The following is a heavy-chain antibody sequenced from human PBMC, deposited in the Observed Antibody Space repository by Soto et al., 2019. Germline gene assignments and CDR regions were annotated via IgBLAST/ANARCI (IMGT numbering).Heavy chain of an antibody. J-gene: IGHJ6*02. CDR3: ARLGYCSCGSCFSSYYYGMDV. D-gene: IGHD2-15*01. V-gene: IGHV4-39*01. CDR1: GGSISSSSYY. CDR2: IYYSGST. Sequence: SETLSLTCTVSGGSISSSSYYWGWIRQPPGKGLEWIGSIYYSGSTYYNPSLKSRVTISVDTSKNQFSLKLSSVTAADTAVYYCARLGYCSCGSCFSSYYYGMDVWGPGPTVTVSS.